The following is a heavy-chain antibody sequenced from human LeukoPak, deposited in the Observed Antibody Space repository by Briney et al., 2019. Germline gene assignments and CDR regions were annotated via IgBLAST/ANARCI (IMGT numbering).Heavy chain of an antibody. Sequence: GASVKVSCKASGYTFTGYYMHWVRQAPGQGLEWMGWINPNSGGTNYAQKFQGRVTMTRDTSISTAYMELSRLRSDDTAVYYCARFKYYGSGSYYARTFDYWGQGTLVTVSS. J-gene: IGHJ4*02. CDR1: GYTFTGYY. CDR3: ARFKYYGSGSYYARTFDY. V-gene: IGHV1-2*02. CDR2: INPNSGGT. D-gene: IGHD3-10*01.